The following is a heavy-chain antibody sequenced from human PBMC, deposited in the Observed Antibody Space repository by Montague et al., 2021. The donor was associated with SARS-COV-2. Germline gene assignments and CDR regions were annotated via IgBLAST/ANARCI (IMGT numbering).Heavy chain of an antibody. CDR2: VSYRGST. CDR1: GGSMSSYH. J-gene: IGHJ4*02. Sequence: SETLSLTCSVSGGSMSSYHWVWIRQPPAKGLEWIGYVSYRGSTNYNLSLKSRVTISLDTSKNRFSLSVTSVTAADTAVCYCARDVRYYYDQWGQGILVTVSS. CDR3: ARDVRYYYDQ. D-gene: IGHD3-10*01. V-gene: IGHV4-59*01.